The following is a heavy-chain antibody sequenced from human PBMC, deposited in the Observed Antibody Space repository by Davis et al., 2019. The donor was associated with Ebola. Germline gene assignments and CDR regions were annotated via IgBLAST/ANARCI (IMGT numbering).Heavy chain of an antibody. V-gene: IGHV6-1*01. CDR3: ARGWLRGGMDV. D-gene: IGHD5-18*01. CDR2: TYYKSKWYN. J-gene: IGHJ6*02. Sequence: HPQTLSLTGDISGDSVSSNSGAWNWIRQSPSRGLEWLGRTYYKSKWYNDYAVSVKSRITNNPDTSKNQFSLQLSSVTPEDTALYYCARGWLRGGMDVWGEGTTVTV. CDR1: GDSVSSNSGA.